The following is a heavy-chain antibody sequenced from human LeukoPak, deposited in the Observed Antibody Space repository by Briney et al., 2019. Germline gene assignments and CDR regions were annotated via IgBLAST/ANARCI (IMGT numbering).Heavy chain of an antibody. V-gene: IGHV4-34*01. J-gene: IGHJ4*02. CDR3: ARSRVSGFGFDY. CDR1: GGSFTDYY. D-gene: IGHD5-12*01. CDR2: IKHRGGA. Sequence: PSETLSLTCAVYGGSFTDYYWTWIRQPPGKGLEWIGEIKHRGGATYNPSLKSRVTMAVDTPKNQFSLRLTSVTAADTAVYYCARSRVSGFGFDYWGQGPLVTVSS.